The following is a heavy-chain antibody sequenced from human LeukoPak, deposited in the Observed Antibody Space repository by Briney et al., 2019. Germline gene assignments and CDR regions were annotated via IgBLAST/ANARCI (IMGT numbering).Heavy chain of an antibody. CDR1: GFTFSDYC. J-gene: IGHJ4*02. CDR2: ISSSGSTI. D-gene: IGHD3-10*01. Sequence: PGGSLRLSCAASGFTFSDYCMSWIRQAPGKGLERVSYISSSGSTIYYADSVKGRFTISRDNAKNSLYLQMNSLRAEDTAVYYCARDVDYYGSGSYVSGEDYWGQGTLVTVSS. V-gene: IGHV3-11*01. CDR3: ARDVDYYGSGSYVSGEDY.